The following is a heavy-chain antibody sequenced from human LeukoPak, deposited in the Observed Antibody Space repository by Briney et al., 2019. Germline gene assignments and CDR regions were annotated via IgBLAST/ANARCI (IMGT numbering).Heavy chain of an antibody. CDR1: GYTFTSYD. Sequence: ASVKVSCKASGYTFTSYDINWVRQATGQGLEWMGWMNPNSGNTGYAQKFQGRVTMTRNTSIHTAYMELSSLRSEDTAVYYCARSITMVRGVIKGLDYWGQGTLVTVSS. D-gene: IGHD3-10*01. CDR3: ARSITMVRGVIKGLDY. CDR2: MNPNSGNT. V-gene: IGHV1-8*01. J-gene: IGHJ4*02.